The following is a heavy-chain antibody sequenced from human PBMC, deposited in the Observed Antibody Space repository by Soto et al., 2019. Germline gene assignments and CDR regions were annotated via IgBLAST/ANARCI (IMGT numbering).Heavy chain of an antibody. D-gene: IGHD3-3*01. Sequence: QVQLQESGPGLVKPSQTLSLTCTVSGGSISSGGYYWRWIRQHPGKGLEWIGYIYYSGSTYYNPSLKSRVTISVDTSKNQFSRKLSSVTAADTAVYYCARGGGADNWFDPWGQGTLVTVSS. CDR2: IYYSGST. CDR1: GGSISSGGYY. J-gene: IGHJ5*02. V-gene: IGHV4-31*03. CDR3: ARGGGADNWFDP.